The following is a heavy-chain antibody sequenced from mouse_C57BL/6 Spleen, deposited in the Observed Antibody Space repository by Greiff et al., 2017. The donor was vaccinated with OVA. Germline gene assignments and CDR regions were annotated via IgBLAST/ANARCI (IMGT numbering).Heavy chain of an antibody. D-gene: IGHD2-1*01. Sequence: VKLMESGPGLVQPSQSLSITCTVSGFSLTSYGVHWVRQSPGKGLEWLGVIWRGGSTDYNAAFMSRLSITKDNSKSQVFFKMNSLQADDAAIYYCAKEGLDGNYFFDYWGQGTTLTVSS. V-gene: IGHV2-5*01. CDR2: IWRGGST. J-gene: IGHJ2*01. CDR3: AKEGLDGNYFFDY. CDR1: GFSLTSYG.